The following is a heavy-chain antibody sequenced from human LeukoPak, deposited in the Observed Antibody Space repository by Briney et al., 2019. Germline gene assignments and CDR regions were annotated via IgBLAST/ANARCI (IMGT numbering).Heavy chain of an antibody. D-gene: IGHD1-26*01. J-gene: IGHJ6*03. CDR1: GYTFTSYY. Sequence: ASVKDSFKASGYTFTSYYMHWVRQAPGQGREWMGIINPSGGSTSYAQKFQGRVTMTRDTSTSTVYMELSSLRSEDTAVYYCASALVGATRSFYMDVWGKGTTVTVSS. CDR2: INPSGGST. CDR3: ASALVGATRSFYMDV. V-gene: IGHV1-46*01.